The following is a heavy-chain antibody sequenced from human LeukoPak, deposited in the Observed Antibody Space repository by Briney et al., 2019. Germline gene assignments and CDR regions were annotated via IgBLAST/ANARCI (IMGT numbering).Heavy chain of an antibody. V-gene: IGHV4-34*01. Sequence: SETLSLTCAVYGGSITGYYWSWIRQTPGRGLEWVGEIHYTGATSYNPSLKSRATISTDTSKNQFSLRLSSVTAADTAVYYCARGRQEISMILVIMTGVSYYLDVWGKGTTVTVSS. CDR2: IHYTGAT. J-gene: IGHJ6*03. CDR1: GGSITGYY. CDR3: ARGRQEISMILVIMTGVSYYLDV. D-gene: IGHD3-22*01.